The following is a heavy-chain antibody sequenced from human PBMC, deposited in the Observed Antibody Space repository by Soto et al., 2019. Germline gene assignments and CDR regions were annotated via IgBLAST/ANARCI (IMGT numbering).Heavy chain of an antibody. CDR1: GFKVKNSA. V-gene: IGHV3-23*01. CDR3: ARAKVVVIAALDI. Sequence: VSLRLLCKASGFKVKNSAMTLVRQAPGQGLQWVASVTVIGGSRGDTYYADSVKGRFTISRDNSKNTLYLQLDSLTGADTAVYYCARAKVVVIAALDIWGQGTMVTVSS. J-gene: IGHJ3*02. D-gene: IGHD2-21*01. CDR2: VTVIGGSRGDT.